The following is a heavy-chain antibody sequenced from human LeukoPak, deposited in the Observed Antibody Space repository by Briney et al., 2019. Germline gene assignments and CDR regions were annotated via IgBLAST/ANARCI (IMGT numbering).Heavy chain of an antibody. V-gene: IGHV3-30*02. CDR1: GFTFSSYG. J-gene: IGHJ4*02. CDR3: AKAGYCSGGSCSKPVNPFVY. CDR2: IRYDGSNK. Sequence: GGSLRLSCAASGFTFSSYGMHWVRQAPGKGLEWVAFIRYDGSNKYYADSVKGRFTISRDNSKNTLYLQMNSLRAEDTAVYYCAKAGYCSGGSCSKPVNPFVYWGEGALVTVSS. D-gene: IGHD2-15*01.